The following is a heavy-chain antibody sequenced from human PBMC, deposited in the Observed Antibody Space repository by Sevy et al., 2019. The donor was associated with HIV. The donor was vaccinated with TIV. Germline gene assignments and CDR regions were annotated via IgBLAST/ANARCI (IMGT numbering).Heavy chain of an antibody. D-gene: IGHD4-17*01. CDR1: GFTFSSYG. CDR2: ISYDGSSK. CDR3: TRDHMTTVTKFDY. Sequence: GGSLRLSCAASGFTFSSYGMHWVRQAPGKGLEWLALISYDGSSKYYADSVKGRFTISRDNSKNTLYLQMNSLRPEDMAFYYCTRDHMTTVTKFDYWGQGTLVTVSS. V-gene: IGHV3-30-3*01. J-gene: IGHJ4*02.